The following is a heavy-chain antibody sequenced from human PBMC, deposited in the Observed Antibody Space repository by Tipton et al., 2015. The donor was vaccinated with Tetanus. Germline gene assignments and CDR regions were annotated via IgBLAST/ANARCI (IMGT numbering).Heavy chain of an antibody. J-gene: IGHJ4*02. D-gene: IGHD2-8*01. Sequence: VQLVQSGGEVKKPGESLKISCKGSGYIFNNYWIGWVRQMPGKGLEWMGIIYPGDSDTRYSPSFQGRVTISVDKSISTAYLQWSSLKASDPSMFYCARAHCSDGVCNFDYWGQGALVTVAS. CDR1: GYIFNNYW. CDR3: ARAHCSDGVCNFDY. V-gene: IGHV5-51*01. CDR2: IYPGDSDT.